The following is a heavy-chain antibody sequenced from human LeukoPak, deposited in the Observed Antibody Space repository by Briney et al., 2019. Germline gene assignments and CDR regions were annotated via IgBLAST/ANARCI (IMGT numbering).Heavy chain of an antibody. CDR1: GGSISSYY. J-gene: IGHJ4*02. CDR2: IYYSGST. D-gene: IGHD2-15*01. CDR3: ARRYCSGGSCYPGPFDY. V-gene: IGHV4-59*12. Sequence: SETLSLTCTVSGGSISSYYWSWIRQPPGKGLEWIGYIYYSGSTNYNPSLKSRVTISVDTSKNQFSLKLSSVTAADTAVYYCARRYCSGGSCYPGPFDYWGQGTLVTVSS.